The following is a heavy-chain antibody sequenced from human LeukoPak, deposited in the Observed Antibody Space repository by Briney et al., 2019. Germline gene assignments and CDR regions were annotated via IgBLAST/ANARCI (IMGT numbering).Heavy chain of an antibody. CDR2: ISGSGGST. CDR1: GFTFSSYA. D-gene: IGHD3-16*02. V-gene: IGHV3-23*01. J-gene: IGHJ4*02. Sequence: PGGSLRLSCAASGFTFSSYAMSWVRQAPGKGPEWVSAISGSGGSTYYADSVKGRFTISRDNSKNTLYLQMNSLRAEDTAVYYCAKGFKVITFGGVIVKGDYWGQGTLVTVSS. CDR3: AKGFKVITFGGVIVKGDY.